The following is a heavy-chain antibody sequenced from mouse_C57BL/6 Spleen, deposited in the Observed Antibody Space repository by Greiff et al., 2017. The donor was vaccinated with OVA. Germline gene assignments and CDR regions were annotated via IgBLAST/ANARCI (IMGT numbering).Heavy chain of an antibody. CDR3: AKGHGSSYHYYAMDY. Sequence: QVQLQQSGAELARPGASVKLSCKASGYTFTSYGISWVKQRTGQGLEWIGEIYPRSGNTYYNEKFKGKATLTADKSSSTAYMELRSLTSEDSAVYVCAKGHGSSYHYYAMDYWGQGTSVTVSS. J-gene: IGHJ4*01. V-gene: IGHV1-81*01. CDR2: IYPRSGNT. CDR1: GYTFTSYG. D-gene: IGHD1-1*01.